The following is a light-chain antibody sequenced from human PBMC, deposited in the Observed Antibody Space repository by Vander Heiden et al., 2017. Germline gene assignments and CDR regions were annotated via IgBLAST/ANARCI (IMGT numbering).Light chain of an antibody. CDR2: DAS. CDR3: QQYNNYSLYT. J-gene: IGKJ2*01. CDR1: QSISTW. V-gene: IGKV1-5*01. Sequence: DIQMTQSPSTLSASVGDRVTITCRASQSISTWLAWYQQKPGKAPKLLIYDASILESGVPSRFSGSGSGTEFTLTISSLQPDDFATYYCQQYNNYSLYTFGQGTKLEIK.